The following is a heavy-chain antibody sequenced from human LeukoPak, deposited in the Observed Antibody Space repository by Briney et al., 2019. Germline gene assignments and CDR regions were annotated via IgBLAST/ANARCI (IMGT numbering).Heavy chain of an antibody. Sequence: PGGSLRLSCAASGFTFSSYGMHWVRQAPGKGLEWVAFIRYDGSNKYYADSVKGRFTISRDNSKNSLYLQMNSLGTEDTALYYCAKDIHPWIVQIRRFYYFDYWGQGTLVTVSS. CDR3: AKDIHPWIVQIRRFYYFDY. V-gene: IGHV3-30*02. CDR2: IRYDGSNK. D-gene: IGHD1-1*01. J-gene: IGHJ4*02. CDR1: GFTFSSYG.